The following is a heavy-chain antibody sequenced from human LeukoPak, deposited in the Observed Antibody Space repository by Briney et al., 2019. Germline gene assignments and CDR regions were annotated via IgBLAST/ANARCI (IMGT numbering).Heavy chain of an antibody. CDR1: GGSISSYY. Sequence: SETLSLACTVSGGSISSYYWSWIRQPPGKGLEWIGTINYGGNTYYNLSLKSRVIIFLDTSKNQFSLKLSSVTAADTAVYYCARLWSTSCKGGSCPHQPNYWGQGTRVTVPS. CDR2: INYGGNT. CDR3: ARLWSTSCKGGSCPHQPNY. V-gene: IGHV4-39*01. D-gene: IGHD2-15*01. J-gene: IGHJ4*02.